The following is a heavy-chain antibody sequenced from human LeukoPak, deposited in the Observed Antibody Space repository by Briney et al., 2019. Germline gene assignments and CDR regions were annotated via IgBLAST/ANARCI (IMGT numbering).Heavy chain of an antibody. CDR1: GGSISSSSYY. V-gene: IGHV4-39*06. CDR2: LYYSGST. D-gene: IGHD6-13*01. Sequence: SETLSLTCTVSGGSISSSSYYWGWVRQPPGKGLEWIGSLYYSGSTYYNPSLKSRVTISVDRSKNQFALGLSSVTAADTAVYYCARVAAAAGTFFIDYYYTDVWGKGTTVTVSS. CDR3: ARVAAAAGTFFIDYYYTDV. J-gene: IGHJ6*03.